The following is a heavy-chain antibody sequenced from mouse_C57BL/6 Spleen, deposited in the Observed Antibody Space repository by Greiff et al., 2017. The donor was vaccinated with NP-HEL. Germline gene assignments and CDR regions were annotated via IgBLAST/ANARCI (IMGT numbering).Heavy chain of an antibody. D-gene: IGHD1-1*01. CDR3: AREITTVVARYFDV. V-gene: IGHV1-80*01. CDR1: GYAFSSYW. J-gene: IGHJ1*01. CDR2: IYPGDGDT. Sequence: VQLQQSGAELVKPGASVKISCKASGYAFSSYWMNWVKQRPGKGLEWIGQIYPGDGDTNYNGKFKGKATLTADKSSSTAYMQLSSLTSEDSAVYFCAREITTVVARYFDVWGPGTTVTVSS.